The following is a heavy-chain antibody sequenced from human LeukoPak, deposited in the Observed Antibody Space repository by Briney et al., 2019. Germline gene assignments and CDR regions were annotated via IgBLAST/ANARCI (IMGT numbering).Heavy chain of an antibody. CDR1: GFTFSDYH. CDR2: ISSSASTI. J-gene: IGHJ4*02. D-gene: IGHD3-22*01. CDR3: ARELSGYSSGYS. Sequence: GGSLRLSCAASGFTFSDYHMSWIRQAPGKGLEWVSYISSSASTIYYADSVKGRFTISRDNAKNSLYLQMNSLRAEDTAVYYCARELSGYSSGYSWGQGTLVTVSS. V-gene: IGHV3-11*04.